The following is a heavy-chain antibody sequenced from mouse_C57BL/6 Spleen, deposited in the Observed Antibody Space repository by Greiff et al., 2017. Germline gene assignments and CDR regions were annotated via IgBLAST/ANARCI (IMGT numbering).Heavy chain of an antibody. CDR1: GFTFSDYY. V-gene: IGHV5-16*01. J-gene: IGHJ1*03. D-gene: IGHD3-3*01. Sequence: DVMLVESEGGLVQPGSSMKLSCTASGFTFSDYYMAWVRQVPEKGLEWVANINYDGSSTYYLDSLKSRFIISRDNAKNILYLQMSSLKSEDTATYYCARRAHWYFDVWGTGTTVTVSS. CDR2: INYDGSST. CDR3: ARRAHWYFDV.